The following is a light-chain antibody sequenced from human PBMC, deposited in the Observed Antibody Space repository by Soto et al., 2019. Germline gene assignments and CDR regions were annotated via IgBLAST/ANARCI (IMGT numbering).Light chain of an antibody. J-gene: IGKJ3*01. CDR2: DAS. CDR3: QQRSNWPPD. Sequence: QSPATLSLSPXXRATLSXXXXXXVSSYLAWYQQKPGQAPRLLIYDASNRATGIPARFSGSGSGTDFTLTISSLEPEDFAVYYCQQRSNWPPDFGPGTKVDIK. V-gene: IGKV3-11*01. CDR1: XXVSSY.